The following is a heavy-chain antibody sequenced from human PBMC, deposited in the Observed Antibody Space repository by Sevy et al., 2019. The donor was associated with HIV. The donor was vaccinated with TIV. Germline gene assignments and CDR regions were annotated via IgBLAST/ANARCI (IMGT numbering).Heavy chain of an antibody. CDR3: AREVGEYYDYVWGSYCSSHYFDY. CDR1: GFTFSSYA. J-gene: IGHJ4*02. D-gene: IGHD3-16*02. CDR2: ISYDGSNK. V-gene: IGHV3-30-3*01. Sequence: GGSLRLSCAASGFTFSSYAMHWVRQAPGKGLEWVAVISYDGSNKYYADSVKGRFTISRDNSKNTLYLQMNSLRAEDTAVYYCAREVGEYYDYVWGSYCSSHYFDYWGQGTLVTVSS.